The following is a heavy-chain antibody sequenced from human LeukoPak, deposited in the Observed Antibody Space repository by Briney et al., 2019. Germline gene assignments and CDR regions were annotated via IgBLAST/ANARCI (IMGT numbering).Heavy chain of an antibody. CDR1: GGSISSGGYY. J-gene: IGHJ4*02. Sequence: SQTLSLTCTVSGGSISSGGYYWSWIRQHPGKGLEWIGYIYYGGSTYYNPSLKSRVTISVDTSKNQFSLKLSSVTAADTAVYYCARSYDFWSGYKYWGQGTLVTVSS. CDR3: ARSYDFWSGYKY. CDR2: IYYGGST. V-gene: IGHV4-31*03. D-gene: IGHD3-3*01.